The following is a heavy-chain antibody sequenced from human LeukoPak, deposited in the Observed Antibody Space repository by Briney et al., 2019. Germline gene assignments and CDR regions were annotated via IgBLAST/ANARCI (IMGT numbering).Heavy chain of an antibody. CDR2: IYPGDSDT. D-gene: IGHD3-22*01. CDR1: GYSFISYW. J-gene: IGHJ4*02. CDR3: ARLDKGGYYYDSSGYSTDYFDY. V-gene: IGHV5-51*01. Sequence: GESLKISCKGSGYSFISYWIGWVRQMPGKGLEWMGIIYPGDSDTRYSPSFQGQVTISADKSISTAYLQWSSLKASDTAMYYCARLDKGGYYYDSSGYSTDYFDYWGQGTLVTVSS.